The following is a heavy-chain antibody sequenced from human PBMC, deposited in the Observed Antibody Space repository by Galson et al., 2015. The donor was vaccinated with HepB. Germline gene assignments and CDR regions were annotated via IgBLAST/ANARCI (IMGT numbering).Heavy chain of an antibody. CDR2: ISTNGATI. D-gene: IGHD2-15*01. CDR1: GFTFSAYT. J-gene: IGHJ6*02. CDR3: ARDVGIRGGLDV. V-gene: IGHV3-48*01. Sequence: SLRLSCAASGFTFSAYTMNWVRRAPGKGLESIAYISTNGATIYYADSVKGRFTISRDNARNSLYLQMNSLRVDDTAVYYCARDVGIRGGLDVWGQGTTVIVSS.